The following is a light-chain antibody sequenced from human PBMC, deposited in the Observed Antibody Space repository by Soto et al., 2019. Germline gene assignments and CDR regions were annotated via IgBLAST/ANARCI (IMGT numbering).Light chain of an antibody. CDR2: NNN. Sequence: QSVLTQPPSASGTPGQRVTIACSGSSSNIGSTTVKWYQQLPGTAPQLLIYNNNQRPSGVPDRFSGSKSGTSASLAISGLQSEDEADYYCAAWDGSLNGVVFGGGTKLTVL. CDR3: AAWDGSLNGVV. CDR1: SSNIGSTT. V-gene: IGLV1-44*01. J-gene: IGLJ3*02.